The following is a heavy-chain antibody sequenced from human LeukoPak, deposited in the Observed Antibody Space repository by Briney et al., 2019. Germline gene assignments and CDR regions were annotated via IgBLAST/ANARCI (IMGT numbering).Heavy chain of an antibody. CDR3: AEVPGARQLVSRLFDY. CDR1: GFTFSSYA. J-gene: IGHJ4*02. Sequence: GGSLRLSCAASGFTFSSYAMSWVRQAPGKGLEWVSAISGSGGSTYYADSVKGRFTISRDNSKNTLYLQMNSLRAEDTAVYYRAEVPGARQLVSRLFDYWGQGTLVTVSS. CDR2: ISGSGGST. V-gene: IGHV3-23*01. D-gene: IGHD3-10*01.